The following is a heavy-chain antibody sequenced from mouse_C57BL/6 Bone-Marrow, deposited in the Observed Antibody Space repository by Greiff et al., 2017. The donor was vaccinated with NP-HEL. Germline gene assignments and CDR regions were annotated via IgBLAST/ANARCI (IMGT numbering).Heavy chain of an antibody. CDR3: ARLHYGSSPFDY. Sequence: VQGVESGAELARPGASVKLSCKASGYTFTSYGISWVKQRTGQGLEWIGEIYPRSGNTYYNEKFKGKATLTADKSSSTAYMELRSLTSEDSAVYFCARLHYGSSPFDYWGQGTTLTVSS. J-gene: IGHJ2*01. D-gene: IGHD1-1*01. V-gene: IGHV1-81*01. CDR2: IYPRSGNT. CDR1: GYTFTSYG.